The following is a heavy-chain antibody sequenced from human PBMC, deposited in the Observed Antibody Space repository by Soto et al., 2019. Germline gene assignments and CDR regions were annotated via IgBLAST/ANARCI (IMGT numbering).Heavy chain of an antibody. J-gene: IGHJ4*02. CDR1: GGSISSYY. Sequence: SETLSLTCTVSGGSISSYYWSWIRQPPGKGLEWIGYIYYSGSTNYNPSLKSRVTISVDTSKNQFSLKLSSVTAADTAVYYCASAGGMSYGDYVGYWGQGTLVTVSS. CDR2: IYYSGST. CDR3: ASAGGMSYGDYVGY. D-gene: IGHD4-17*01. V-gene: IGHV4-59*01.